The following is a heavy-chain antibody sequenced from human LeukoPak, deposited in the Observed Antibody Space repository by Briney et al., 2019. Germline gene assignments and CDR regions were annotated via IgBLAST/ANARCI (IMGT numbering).Heavy chain of an antibody. D-gene: IGHD2-2*01. CDR2: IYPRDSRT. Sequence: GESLKISCRGSGYSFSSYLIAWVRQMPGKVLEWMGVIYPRDSRTTYSPSFQGQVTISADKSTSTAYLQWTSLKASDTAMYYCARHLSDITSSPNYWGPGTLVTVSS. V-gene: IGHV5-51*01. J-gene: IGHJ4*02. CDR1: GYSFSSYL. CDR3: ARHLSDITSSPNY.